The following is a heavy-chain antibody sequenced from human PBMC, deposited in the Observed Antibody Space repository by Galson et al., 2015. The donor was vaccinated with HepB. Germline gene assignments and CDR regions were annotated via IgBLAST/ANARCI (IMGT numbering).Heavy chain of an antibody. V-gene: IGHV3-74*01. Sequence: SLRLSCAASGFTFSSYWMHWVRQAPGKGLVWVSRINSDGSSTSYADSVKGRFTISRDNAKNTLYLQMNSLRAEDTAVYYCARDLVRAITYYYYYGMDVWGQGTTVTVSS. CDR2: INSDGSST. D-gene: IGHD3-16*01. CDR3: ARDLVRAITYYYYYGMDV. CDR1: GFTFSSYW. J-gene: IGHJ6*02.